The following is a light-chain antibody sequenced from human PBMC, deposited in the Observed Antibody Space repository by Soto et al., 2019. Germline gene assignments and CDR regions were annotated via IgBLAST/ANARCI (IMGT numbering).Light chain of an antibody. CDR2: DVT. Sequence: QSALTQPRSVSGSPGQLVPISCTGISNKYVLWYQQHTGQVPKVIVYDVTLRPSGVCDRFSGSRSGNTASLAISGLRAEDEADYYCCSYSGTYTEVVFGGGTKLTVL. V-gene: IGLV2-11*01. CDR3: CSYSGTYTEVV. CDR1: SNKY. J-gene: IGLJ2*01.